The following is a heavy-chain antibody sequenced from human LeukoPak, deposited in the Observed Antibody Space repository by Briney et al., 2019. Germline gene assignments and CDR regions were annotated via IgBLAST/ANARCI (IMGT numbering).Heavy chain of an antibody. V-gene: IGHV5-51*01. CDR2: IYPGDSDT. Sequence: GESLKISCEGSGYSFTSYWIGWVRQMPGKGLEWMGIIYPGDSDTRYSPSFQGQVTISADKSISTAYLQWSSLKASDTAMYYCARLDSSGYYYYGMDVWGQGTTVTVSS. D-gene: IGHD3-22*01. J-gene: IGHJ6*02. CDR3: ARLDSSGYYYYGMDV. CDR1: GYSFTSYW.